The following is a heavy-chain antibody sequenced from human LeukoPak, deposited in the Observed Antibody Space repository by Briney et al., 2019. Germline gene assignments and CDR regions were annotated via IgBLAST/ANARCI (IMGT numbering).Heavy chain of an antibody. CDR3: ARVNSGWYGPLDY. J-gene: IGHJ4*02. D-gene: IGHD6-19*01. Sequence: GGSLRLSCAASGFTVSSNYMSWVRQAPGKGLEWVSVIYSGGSTYYADSVKGRFTISRDNSKNTLYLQMNSLRAEDTAVYYCARVNSGWYGPLDYWGQGTLVTVSS. CDR1: GFTVSSNY. CDR2: IYSGGST. V-gene: IGHV3-53*01.